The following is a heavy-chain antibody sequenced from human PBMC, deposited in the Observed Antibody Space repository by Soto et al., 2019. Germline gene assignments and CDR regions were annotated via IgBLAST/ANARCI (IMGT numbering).Heavy chain of an antibody. Sequence: ASVKVSCKASGYTFTSYAMHWVRQAPGQRLEWMGWINAGNGNTKYSQKFQGRVTITRDTSASTAYMELSSLRSEDTAVYYCARDFGGWYHWFDPWGQGTLVTVSS. CDR1: GYTFTSYA. J-gene: IGHJ5*02. CDR3: ARDFGGWYHWFDP. CDR2: INAGNGNT. V-gene: IGHV1-3*01. D-gene: IGHD3-3*01.